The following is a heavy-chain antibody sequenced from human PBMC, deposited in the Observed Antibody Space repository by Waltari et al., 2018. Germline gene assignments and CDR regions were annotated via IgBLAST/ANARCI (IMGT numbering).Heavy chain of an antibody. CDR2: VSWNSGSR. CDR3: AKDVATSVDTLGYFNY. Sequence: EVQLVESGGTLVQPGRSLRLSCAAFGFTFDDYAMHWVRQAPGKGLGWVVSVSWNSGSRGYADSVKGRFTISRDNAKYSLDLQMNSLRAEGAALYYCAKDVATSVDTLGYFNYWGEGTLVTVSS. CDR1: GFTFDDYA. J-gene: IGHJ4*02. V-gene: IGHV3-9*01. D-gene: IGHD5-18*01.